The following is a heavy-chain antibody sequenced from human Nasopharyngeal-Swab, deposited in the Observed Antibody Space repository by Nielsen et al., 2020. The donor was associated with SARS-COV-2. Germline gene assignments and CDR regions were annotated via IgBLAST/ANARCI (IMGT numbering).Heavy chain of an antibody. D-gene: IGHD6-19*01. Sequence: ASVKVSCKVSGYTLTELSMHWVRQAPGKGLEWMGSFDPEDGETIYAQKFQGRVTMTEDTSTDTAYMELSSLRSEDTAVYYCATGAAVAGTPISYYYYGMDVWGQGTTVTVSS. V-gene: IGHV1-24*01. CDR1: GYTLTELS. J-gene: IGHJ6*02. CDR3: ATGAAVAGTPISYYYYGMDV. CDR2: FDPEDGET.